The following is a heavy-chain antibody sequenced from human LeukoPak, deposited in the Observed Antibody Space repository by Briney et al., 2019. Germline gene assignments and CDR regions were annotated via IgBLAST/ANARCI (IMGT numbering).Heavy chain of an antibody. J-gene: IGHJ6*03. D-gene: IGHD6-13*01. Sequence: GGSLRLSCAASGFSFSSHSMNWVRQASGKGLEWVGRIRSKANSYATAYAASVKGRFTISRDDSKNTAYLQMNSLKTEDTAVYYCTRSGMYSSSWYFKYYYYYMDVWGKGTTVTVSS. V-gene: IGHV3-73*01. CDR3: TRSGMYSSSWYFKYYYYYMDV. CDR1: GFSFSSHS. CDR2: IRSKANSYAT.